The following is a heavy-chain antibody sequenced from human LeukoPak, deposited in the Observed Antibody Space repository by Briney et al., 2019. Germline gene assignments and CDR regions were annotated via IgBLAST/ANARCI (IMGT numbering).Heavy chain of an antibody. CDR1: GFTFSSYG. CDR3: AKDPGIAAAGT. J-gene: IGHJ5*02. CDR2: IWYDGSNK. Sequence: GGSLRLSCAASGFTFSSYGMHWVRQAPGKGLEWVAVIWYDGSNKYYADSVKGRFTISRDDSKNTLYLQMNSLRAEDTAVYYCAKDPGIAAAGTWGQGTLVTVSS. D-gene: IGHD6-13*01. V-gene: IGHV3-33*06.